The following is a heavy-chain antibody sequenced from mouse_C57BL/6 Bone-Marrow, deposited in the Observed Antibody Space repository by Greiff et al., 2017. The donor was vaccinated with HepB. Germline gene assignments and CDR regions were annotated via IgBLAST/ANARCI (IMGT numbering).Heavy chain of an antibody. Sequence: EVKLVESGPGLVKPSQSLSLTCSVTGYSITSGYYWNWIRQFPGNKLEWMGYISYDGSNNYNPSLKNRISITRDTSKNQFFLKLNSVTTEDTATYYCARYWGYFDYWGQGTTLTVSS. CDR1: GYSITSGYY. V-gene: IGHV3-6*01. J-gene: IGHJ2*01. D-gene: IGHD4-1*01. CDR3: ARYWGYFDY. CDR2: ISYDGSN.